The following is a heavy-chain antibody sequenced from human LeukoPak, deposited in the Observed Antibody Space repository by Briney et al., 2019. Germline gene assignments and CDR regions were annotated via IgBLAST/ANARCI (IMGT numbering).Heavy chain of an antibody. J-gene: IGHJ5*02. V-gene: IGHV1-18*01. CDR2: ISAYNGNT. Sequence: GASVKVSCKASGYTFTSYGISWVRQAPGQGLEWMGWISAYNGNTNYAQKLQGRVTMTTDTSTSTAYMELRSLRSDDTAVYYCARDVGGIAARPPNWFDPWGQGTLVTVSS. CDR1: GYTFTSYG. CDR3: ARDVGGIAARPPNWFDP. D-gene: IGHD6-6*01.